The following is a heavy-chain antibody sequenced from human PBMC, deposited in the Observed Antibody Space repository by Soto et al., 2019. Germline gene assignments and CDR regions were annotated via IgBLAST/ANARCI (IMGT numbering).Heavy chain of an antibody. J-gene: IGHJ6*02. CDR1: GYTFTSYG. V-gene: IGHV1-18*01. CDR2: ISAYNGNT. D-gene: IGHD2-8*01. Sequence: GASVKVSCKASGYTFTSYGISWVRQAPGQGLEWMGWISAYNGNTNYAQKLQDRVTMTIDRSTTTAYLELRSLTSDDTAVYYCAKNGHPPYYYYGMDVWGQGTTVTVSS. CDR3: AKNGHPPYYYYGMDV.